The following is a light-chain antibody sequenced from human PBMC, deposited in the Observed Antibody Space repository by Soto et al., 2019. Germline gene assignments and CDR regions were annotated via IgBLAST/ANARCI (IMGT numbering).Light chain of an antibody. CDR2: DAS. Sequence: INMTLSSSTLSASVGCRVTITCRASQDINKWLAWYQQRKGKAPKLLILDASSLDTGVPSRFSGSGYGTDFNFTISSLQPEDIATYYCQQYYNVPITFGQGTRLEIK. J-gene: IGKJ5*01. V-gene: IGKV1-33*01. CDR1: QDINKW. CDR3: QQYYNVPIT.